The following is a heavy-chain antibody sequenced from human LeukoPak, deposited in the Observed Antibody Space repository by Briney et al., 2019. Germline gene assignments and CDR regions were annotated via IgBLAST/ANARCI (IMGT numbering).Heavy chain of an antibody. J-gene: IGHJ4*02. CDR1: GFTVSSNY. V-gene: IGHV3-53*01. CDR3: ARQLRVGTAAGFDY. Sequence: GGSLRLSCAASGFTVSSNYMNWVRQAPGKGLEWVSVIYAGGTTYYADSVKGRFTISRDNSKNTLFLQMNSLRAEDTAVYYCARQLRVGTAAGFDYWGRGTLVTVSS. CDR2: IYAGGTT. D-gene: IGHD6-13*01.